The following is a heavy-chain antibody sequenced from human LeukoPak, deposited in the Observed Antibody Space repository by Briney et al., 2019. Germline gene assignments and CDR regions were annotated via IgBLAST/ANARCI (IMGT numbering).Heavy chain of an antibody. CDR2: ISAYNGNT. CDR3: AIVVVPPYYGMDV. D-gene: IGHD3-22*01. CDR1: GYTFTSYG. V-gene: IGHV1-18*01. J-gene: IGHJ6*02. Sequence: ASVKVSCKASGYTFTSYGISWVRQAPGQGLEWMGWISAYNGNTNYAQKFQGRVTMTEDTSTDTAYMELSSLRSEDTAVYYCAIVVVPPYYGMDVWGQGTTVTVSS.